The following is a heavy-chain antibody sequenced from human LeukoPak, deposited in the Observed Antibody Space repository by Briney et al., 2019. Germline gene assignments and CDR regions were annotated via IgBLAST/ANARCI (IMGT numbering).Heavy chain of an antibody. Sequence: GGSLRLSCAASGFTFSSYSMNWVRQAPGKGLEWVSSISSSSSYIYYADSVKGRFTISRDNAKNSLYLQMNSLRAEDTAVYYCARDSAGGAIVVVPAATRGVDWFDPWGQGTLVTVSS. J-gene: IGHJ5*02. CDR3: ARDSAGGAIVVVPAATRGVDWFDP. CDR1: GFTFSSYS. V-gene: IGHV3-21*01. CDR2: ISSSSSYI. D-gene: IGHD2-2*01.